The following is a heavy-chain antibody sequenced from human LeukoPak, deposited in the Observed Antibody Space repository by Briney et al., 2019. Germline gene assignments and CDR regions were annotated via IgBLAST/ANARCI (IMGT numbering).Heavy chain of an antibody. J-gene: IGHJ6*03. D-gene: IGHD6-13*01. V-gene: IGHV3-30*02. Sequence: GSLRLSCAASGFTFSSYGMHWVRQAPGKGLEWVALIRYDGSNKYYADSVKGRFTISRDNSQNTLFLQMNSLRAEDTAVYYCAKVQIAAAGTGSYYYYYYMDVWGKGTTVTVSS. CDR3: AKVQIAAAGTGSYYYYYYMDV. CDR1: GFTFSSYG. CDR2: IRYDGSNK.